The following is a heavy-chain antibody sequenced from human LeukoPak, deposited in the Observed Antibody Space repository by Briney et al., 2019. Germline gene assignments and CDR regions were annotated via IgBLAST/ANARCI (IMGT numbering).Heavy chain of an antibody. D-gene: IGHD3-22*01. V-gene: IGHV3-43*02. J-gene: IGHJ1*01. CDR2: IIGVSGST. CDR3: ANDGVVGSGYKEYFQH. Sequence: GGSLRLSCAVSGFSFDNYSMRWFRQDPGEGLELVSFIIGVSGSTYYVGSVKGRLTNSRYNSKNSLYLQMNSLSTDHTALYYCANDGVVGSGYKEYFQHSGQGGLVTVSS. CDR1: GFSFDNYS.